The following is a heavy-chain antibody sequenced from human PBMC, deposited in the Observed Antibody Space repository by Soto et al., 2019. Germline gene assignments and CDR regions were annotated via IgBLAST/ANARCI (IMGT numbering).Heavy chain of an antibody. Sequence: GESLKISCAASGFTFSSYSMNWVRQAPGKGLEWVSYISSSSSTIYYADSVKGRFTISRDNAKNSLYLQMNSLRAEDTAVYYCARDSVATCGYWGQGTLVTVSS. CDR3: ARDSVATCGY. CDR1: GFTFSSYS. CDR2: ISSSSSTI. V-gene: IGHV3-48*01. D-gene: IGHD5-12*01. J-gene: IGHJ4*02.